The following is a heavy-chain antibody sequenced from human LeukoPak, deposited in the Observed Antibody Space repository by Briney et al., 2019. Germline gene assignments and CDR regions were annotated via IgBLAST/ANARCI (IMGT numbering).Heavy chain of an antibody. CDR1: GGSFSGYY. J-gene: IGHJ4*02. CDR2: INHSGST. V-gene: IGHV4-34*01. CDR3: ARGLYSSGWYDY. D-gene: IGHD6-19*01. Sequence: SETLSLTCAVYGGSFSGYYWSWIRQPPGKGLEWIGEINHSGSTNYSPSLKSRVTISVDTSKNQFSLKLSSVTAADTAMYYCARGLYSSGWYDYWGQGTLVTVSS.